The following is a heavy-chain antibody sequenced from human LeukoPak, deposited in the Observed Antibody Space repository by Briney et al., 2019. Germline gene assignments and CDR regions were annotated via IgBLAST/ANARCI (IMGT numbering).Heavy chain of an antibody. CDR2: INHSGST. V-gene: IGHV4-34*01. CDR3: ARGKGYSGSPYGFDY. Sequence: SETLSLTCAVYGGSFSGYYWSWIRQPPGKGLEWIGEINHSGSTNYNPSLKSRVTISVDTSKNQFSLKLSSVIAADTAVYYCARGKGYSGSPYGFDYWGQGTLVTVSS. CDR1: GGSFSGYY. D-gene: IGHD1-26*01. J-gene: IGHJ4*02.